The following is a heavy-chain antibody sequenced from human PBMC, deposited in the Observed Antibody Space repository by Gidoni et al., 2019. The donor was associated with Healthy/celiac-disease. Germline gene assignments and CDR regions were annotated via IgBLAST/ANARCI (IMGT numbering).Heavy chain of an antibody. D-gene: IGHD2-21*02. CDR3: ARETLMGREVVTANDY. V-gene: IGHV3-48*03. Sequence: EVQLVESGGGLVQPGGSLRLSCAVSGFTFSSYEMNWVRQAPGKGLEWVSYISSSGSTIYYADSVKGRFTISRDNAKNSLYLQMNSLRAEDTAVYYCARETLMGREVVTANDYWGQGTLVTVSS. CDR2: ISSSGSTI. CDR1: GFTFSSYE. J-gene: IGHJ4*02.